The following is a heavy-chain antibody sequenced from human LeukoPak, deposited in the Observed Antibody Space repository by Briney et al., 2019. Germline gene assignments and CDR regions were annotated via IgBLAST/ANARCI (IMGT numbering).Heavy chain of an antibody. CDR1: GFTFSSYS. J-gene: IGHJ4*02. V-gene: IGHV3-21*01. D-gene: IGHD2-15*01. CDR3: AKDRVVVAATPGYFDY. CDR2: ISSSSSYI. Sequence: KTGGSLRLSCAASGFTFSSYSMNWVRQAPGKGLEWVSSISSSSSYIYYADSVKGRFTISRDNAKNSLYLQMNSLRAEDTAVYYCAKDRVVVAATPGYFDYWGQGTLVTVSS.